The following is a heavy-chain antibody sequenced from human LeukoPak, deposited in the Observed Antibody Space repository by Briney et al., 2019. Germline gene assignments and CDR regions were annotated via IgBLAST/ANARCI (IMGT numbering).Heavy chain of an antibody. CDR2: IYYSGST. Sequence: SETLSLTCTVSGGSISSSSYYWGWIRQPPGKGLEWIGSIYYSGSTYYNPSLKSRVTISVDTSKNQFSLKLSSVTAADTAVYYCAKVATYYYGSETYFFFAHSGQATLVTVPA. CDR3: AKVATYYYGSETYFFFAH. J-gene: IGHJ4*02. CDR1: GGSISSSSYY. V-gene: IGHV4-39*07. D-gene: IGHD3-10*01.